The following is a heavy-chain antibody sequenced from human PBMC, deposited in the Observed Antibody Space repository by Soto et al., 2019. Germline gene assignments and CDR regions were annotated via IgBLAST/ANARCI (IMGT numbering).Heavy chain of an antibody. J-gene: IGHJ4*02. CDR2: IYYSGST. CDR3: ARARHSSGWYLVYYFDY. D-gene: IGHD6-19*01. V-gene: IGHV4-39*01. Sequence: QLQLQKSGPGLVKPSETLSLTCTVSGGSISSSSYYWGWIRQPPGKGLEWIGSIYYSGSTYYNPSLKSRVTISVDTSKNQFSLKLSSVTAADTAVYYCARARHSSGWYLVYYFDYWGQGTLVTVSS. CDR1: GGSISSSSYY.